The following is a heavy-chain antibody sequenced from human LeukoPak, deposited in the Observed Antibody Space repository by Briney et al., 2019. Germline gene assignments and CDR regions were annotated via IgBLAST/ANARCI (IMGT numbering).Heavy chain of an antibody. CDR1: GGSFSGYY. V-gene: IGHV4-34*01. CDR3: ARGEWYYYGSGSYSNYFDY. D-gene: IGHD3-10*01. CDR2: INHSGIT. Sequence: SETLPLTCAVYGGSFSGYYWSWIRQSPGKGPEWIGEINHSGITNSAPSLKSRVTMSVDTSKNQFSLKLSSVTAADTAVYYCARGEWYYYGSGSYSNYFDYWGQGTLVTVSS. J-gene: IGHJ4*02.